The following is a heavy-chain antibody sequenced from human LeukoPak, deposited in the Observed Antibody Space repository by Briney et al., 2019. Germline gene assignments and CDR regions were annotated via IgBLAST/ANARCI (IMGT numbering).Heavy chain of an antibody. CDR3: ARGYSYGNPFDY. CDR2: IYYSGST. D-gene: IGHD5-18*01. J-gene: IGHJ4*02. CDR1: GASISSGSYY. V-gene: IGHV4-61*01. Sequence: PSQTLSLTCTVSGASISSGSYYWSWIRQPPGKGLEWIGYIYYSGSTNYNPSLKSRVTISVDTSKNQFSLKLSSVTAADTAVYYCARGYSYGNPFDYWGQGTLVTVSS.